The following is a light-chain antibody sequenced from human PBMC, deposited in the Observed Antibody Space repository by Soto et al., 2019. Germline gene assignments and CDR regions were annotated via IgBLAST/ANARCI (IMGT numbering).Light chain of an antibody. CDR1: SSYVGGYKY. V-gene: IGLV2-14*03. CDR3: SSYTSSSTRV. J-gene: IGLJ1*01. Sequence: QSALTQPASVSGSPGQSITISCTGTSSYVGGYKYVSWYQQHPGKAPKLMIYDIRNRPSGVSNRFSGSKSGNTASLTISWLQAEDEADYYCSSYTSSSTRVFGTVTKLTVL. CDR2: DIR.